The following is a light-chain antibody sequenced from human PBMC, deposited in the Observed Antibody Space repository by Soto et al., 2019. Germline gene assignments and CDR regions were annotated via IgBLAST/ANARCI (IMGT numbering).Light chain of an antibody. CDR3: QQYDNSLYT. Sequence: EIVLTQSPGTLSLSPGERAALSCMASQSISSSYLAWYQQKPGQAPRLLIYGASSRATGIPDRFTGSGSGTDFTLTISRLEPEDFAVYYCQQYDNSLYTFGQGTKLEIK. CDR1: QSISSSY. V-gene: IGKV3-20*01. CDR2: GAS. J-gene: IGKJ2*01.